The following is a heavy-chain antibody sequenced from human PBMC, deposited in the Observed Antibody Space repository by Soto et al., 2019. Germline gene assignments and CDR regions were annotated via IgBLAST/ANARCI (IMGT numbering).Heavy chain of an antibody. J-gene: IGHJ4*02. V-gene: IGHV1-69*01. CDR3: ARLGVPALPGLRD. Sequence: QVHLVQSGAEVKKPGSSVKVSCKTSGGAFSTYPLTWVRQGPGQGLEWMGGIIPRLGTTKYAQKFQDRLTSTADANTRTVFMELRALRSEDTALYVCARLGVPALPGLRDWGQAPGVTVSS. CDR1: GGAFSTYP. D-gene: IGHD3-10*01. CDR2: IIPRLGTT.